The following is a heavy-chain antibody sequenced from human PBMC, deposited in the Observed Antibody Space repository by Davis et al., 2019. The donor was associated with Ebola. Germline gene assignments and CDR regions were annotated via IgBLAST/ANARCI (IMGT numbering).Heavy chain of an antibody. D-gene: IGHD3-3*01. CDR2: ISYDGNNK. J-gene: IGHJ4*02. CDR1: GFTFSSYA. Sequence: GESLKISCAASGFTFSSYAVHWVRQAPGKGLEWMAGISYDGNNKYYADSVKGRFTISRDNPKNTLSLQLNSLRAEDTAVYYCAKETPYDFWSGYSHYFDSWGQGTLVTVSS. V-gene: IGHV3-30-3*01. CDR3: AKETPYDFWSGYSHYFDS.